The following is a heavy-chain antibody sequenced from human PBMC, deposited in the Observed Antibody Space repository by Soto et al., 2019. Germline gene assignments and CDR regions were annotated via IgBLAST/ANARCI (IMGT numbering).Heavy chain of an antibody. CDR2: IAGGDNT. V-gene: IGHV3-53*01. CDR3: AMTNYDFWSGYRFDP. J-gene: IGHJ5*02. CDR1: GFTLTRNY. Sequence: LRLSCSASGFTLTRNYMTWVRQAPGKGLEWVSFIAGGDNTFYADSLKGRFTISRDKSKNTLYLQMNSLRAEDTDVYYCAMTNYDFWSGYRFDPWGQGTLVTVSS. D-gene: IGHD3-3*01.